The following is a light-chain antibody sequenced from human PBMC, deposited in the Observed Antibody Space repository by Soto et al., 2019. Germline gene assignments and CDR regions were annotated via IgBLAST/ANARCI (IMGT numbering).Light chain of an antibody. V-gene: IGKV1-9*01. CDR3: QQVNGYPFT. CDR1: QAISTS. Sequence: DIQLTQSPSFLSASVGDTVTITCRASQAISTSLAWYRQKSGMAPKLLIYAASTLHSGVPSRFSGGGSGTDFTLTIRGLQPEDFATYSCQQVNGYPFTFGGGTKVDIK. CDR2: AAS. J-gene: IGKJ4*01.